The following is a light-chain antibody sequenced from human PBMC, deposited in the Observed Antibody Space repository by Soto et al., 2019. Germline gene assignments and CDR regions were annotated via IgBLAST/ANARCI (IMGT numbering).Light chain of an antibody. V-gene: IGKV3-15*01. CDR1: QSVSSN. CDR3: QQYNNWPPPLT. Sequence: IVMTQSPATLSVSPGERATLSCRASQSVSSNLAWYQQKPGQGPRLLIYGASTRATGIPARFSGSGSGTEFTLAISSLQSEDFAVYYCQQYNNWPPPLTFGGGTKVEIK. CDR2: GAS. J-gene: IGKJ4*01.